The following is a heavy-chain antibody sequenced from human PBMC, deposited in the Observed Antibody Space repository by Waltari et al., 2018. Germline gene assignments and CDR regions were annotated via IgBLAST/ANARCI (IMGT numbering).Heavy chain of an antibody. CDR2: IIPIFGTA. CDR3: ARDFQQLVHRVWYFDL. D-gene: IGHD6-13*01. CDR1: GGTFSSYA. Sequence: QVQLVQSGAEVKKPGSSVKVSCKASGGTFSSYAISWVRQAPGQGLGWMGRIIPIFGTANYAQKFQGRVTITADKSTSTAYMELSSLRSEDTAVYYCARDFQQLVHRVWYFDLWGRGTLVTVSS. J-gene: IGHJ2*01. V-gene: IGHV1-69*08.